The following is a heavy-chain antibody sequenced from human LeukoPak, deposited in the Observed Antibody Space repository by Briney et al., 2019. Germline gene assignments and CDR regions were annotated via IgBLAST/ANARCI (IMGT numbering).Heavy chain of an antibody. Sequence: GASVKVSCKASGGTFSSYAISWLRQAPGQGLEWMGGIIPIFGTANYAQKFQGRVTITTDESTSTAYMELSSLRSEDTAVYYCARGPSITIFGVVIPRYYMDVWGKGTTVTVSS. CDR2: IIPIFGTA. V-gene: IGHV1-69*05. CDR3: ARGPSITIFGVVIPRYYMDV. D-gene: IGHD3-3*01. CDR1: GGTFSSYA. J-gene: IGHJ6*03.